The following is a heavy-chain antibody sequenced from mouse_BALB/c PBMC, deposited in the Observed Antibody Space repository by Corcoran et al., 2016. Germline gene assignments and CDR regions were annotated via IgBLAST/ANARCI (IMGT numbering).Heavy chain of an antibody. CDR1: GYSFTGYT. Sequence: EVQLQQSGPGLVKPGASMQISCKASGYSFTGYTMNWVKQSHGKNLEWIGLINPYNGGTSYNQKFKGKATLTVDKSSSTAYMELLSLTSEDSAVYYCARMRASDYGGWYFDVWGAGTTVTVSS. V-gene: IGHV1-18*01. CDR3: ARMRASDYGGWYFDV. D-gene: IGHD2-4*01. J-gene: IGHJ1*01. CDR2: INPYNGGT.